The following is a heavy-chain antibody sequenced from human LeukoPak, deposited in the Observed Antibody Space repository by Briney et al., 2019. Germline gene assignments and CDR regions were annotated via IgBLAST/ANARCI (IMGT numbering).Heavy chain of an antibody. CDR2: TNPNSGGT. V-gene: IGHV1-2*06. CDR1: GYTFTGYY. Sequence: ASVKVSCKASGYTFTGYYMHWVRQAPGQGLEWMGRTNPNSGGTNYAQKFQGRVTMTRDTSISTAYMELSRLRSDDTAVYYCARDLARRYYYYYMDVWGKGTTVTVSS. D-gene: IGHD3-3*02. J-gene: IGHJ6*03. CDR3: ARDLARRYYYYYMDV.